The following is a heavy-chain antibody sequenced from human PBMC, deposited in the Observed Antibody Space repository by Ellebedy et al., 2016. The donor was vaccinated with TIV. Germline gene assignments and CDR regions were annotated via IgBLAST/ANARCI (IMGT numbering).Heavy chain of an antibody. CDR2: ISSDRSHV. CDR3: ARASSVVGPGAATALDI. J-gene: IGHJ3*02. V-gene: IGHV3-21*01. CDR1: GFSFSSYT. Sequence: GGSLRLXXTASGFSFSSYTMNWVRQAPGKGLEWVSSISSDRSHVYYADSLKGRFTISRDNARSSLYLQMDSLTADDSAVYRCARASSVVGPGAATALDIWGQGTVVTVSS. D-gene: IGHD2-2*01.